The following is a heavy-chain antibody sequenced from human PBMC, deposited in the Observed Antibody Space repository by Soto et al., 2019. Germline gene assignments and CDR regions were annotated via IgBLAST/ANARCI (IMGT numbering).Heavy chain of an antibody. Sequence: ASVKVSCKVSGYTLTELSMHWVRQAPGKGLEWMGGFDPEDGETIYAQKFQGRVTMTEDTSTDTAYMELSSLRSEDTAVYYCARDRELGALYYYDSSGSDAFDIWGQGTMVTVSS. D-gene: IGHD3-22*01. J-gene: IGHJ3*02. V-gene: IGHV1-24*01. CDR2: FDPEDGET. CDR1: GYTLTELS. CDR3: ARDRELGALYYYDSSGSDAFDI.